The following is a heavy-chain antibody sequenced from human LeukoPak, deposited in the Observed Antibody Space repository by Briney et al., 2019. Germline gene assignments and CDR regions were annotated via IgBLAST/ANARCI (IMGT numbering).Heavy chain of an antibody. CDR1: GFTLSTYW. Sequence: PGGSLRLSCAASGFTLSTYWMHWVRQAPGKGLEWIGEINHSGSTNYNPSLKSRVTISVDTSKNQFSLKLSSVTAADTAVYYCARGLTPRGAHWDYWGQGTLVTVSS. CDR3: ARGLTPRGAHWDY. CDR2: INHSGST. D-gene: IGHD2-15*01. V-gene: IGHV4-34*01. J-gene: IGHJ4*02.